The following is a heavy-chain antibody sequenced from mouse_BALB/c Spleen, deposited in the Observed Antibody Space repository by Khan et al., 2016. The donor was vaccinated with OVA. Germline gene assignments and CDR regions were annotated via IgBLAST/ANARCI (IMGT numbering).Heavy chain of an antibody. V-gene: IGHV1-7*01. CDR3: ARDRIDY. Sequence: QVQLKQSGAELAKPGASVKMSCTASGYTFTSYWMHWIKQRPGQGLEWIGYINPTSGYTDYNQKFNDKATLTADKSSSTAYMQLSSLTSDDSAVYYCARDRIDYWGQGTALTVSS. CDR1: GYTFTSYW. CDR2: INPTSGYT. J-gene: IGHJ2*01.